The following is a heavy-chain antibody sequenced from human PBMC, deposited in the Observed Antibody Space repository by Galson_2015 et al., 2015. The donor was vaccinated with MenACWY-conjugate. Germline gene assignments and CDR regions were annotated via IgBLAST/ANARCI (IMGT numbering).Heavy chain of an antibody. CDR3: TKLTNLSVRLD. CDR1: GFSFSAYW. D-gene: IGHD1-1*01. CDR2: IKTDGGGE. J-gene: IGHJ4*02. Sequence: SLRLSCAGSGFSFSAYWMSWVRQAPGKGLEWVANIKTDGGGEYYVDSVKGRFTISRDNAKNSLYLQMNSLRVEDTAVYYCTKLTNLSVRLDWGQGTLVTVSS. V-gene: IGHV3-7*01.